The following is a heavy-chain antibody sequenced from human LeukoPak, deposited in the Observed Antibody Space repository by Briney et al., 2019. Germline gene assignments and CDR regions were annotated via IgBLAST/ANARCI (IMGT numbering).Heavy chain of an antibody. CDR2: IIPIFGTA. J-gene: IGHJ4*02. CDR3: ARGRPPSDYYDSSGYFDY. D-gene: IGHD3-22*01. CDR1: GGTFSSYA. V-gene: IGHV1-69*13. Sequence: ASVKVSCKASGGTFSSYAISWVRQAPGQGLEWMGGIIPIFGTANYAQKFQGRVTTTADESTSTAYMELSSLRSEDTAVYYCARGRPPSDYYDSSGYFDYWGQGTLVTVSS.